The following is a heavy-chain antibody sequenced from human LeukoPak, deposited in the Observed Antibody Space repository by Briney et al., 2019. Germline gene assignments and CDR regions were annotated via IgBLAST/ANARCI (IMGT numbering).Heavy chain of an antibody. D-gene: IGHD2-8*01. V-gene: IGHV1-2*02. CDR1: GYTFSGYH. CDR3: ALISYCTSVTCYFLDY. Sequence: ASVKVSCKASGYTFSGYHIHWVRQAPGQGLEWMGWINPNSGGTNFAPKFHGRVSMTRDTSINTAYMELTSLRSDDTAVYYCALISYCTSVTCYFLDYWGQGTLVSVSS. CDR2: INPNSGGT. J-gene: IGHJ4*02.